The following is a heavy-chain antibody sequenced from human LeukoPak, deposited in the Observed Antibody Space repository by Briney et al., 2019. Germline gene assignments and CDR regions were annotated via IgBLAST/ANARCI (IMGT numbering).Heavy chain of an antibody. CDR2: INHSGST. D-gene: IGHD6-6*01. V-gene: IGHV4-34*01. CDR1: GGSFSGYY. Sequence: SETLSLTCAVYGGSFSGYYWSWIRQPPGKGLEWIGEINHSGSTNYNPSLKSRVTISVDTPKNQFSLKPISVTAADTAVYYCARAMAARDYYYYYYMDVWGKGTTVTVSS. J-gene: IGHJ6*03. CDR3: ARAMAARDYYYYYYMDV.